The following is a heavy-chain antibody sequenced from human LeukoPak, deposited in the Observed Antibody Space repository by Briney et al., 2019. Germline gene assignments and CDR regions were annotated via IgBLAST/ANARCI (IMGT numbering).Heavy chain of an antibody. CDR1: VYTLTEFS. CDR3: ATGQTTAVLVDTLHF. Sequence: ATVKVPREVSVYTLTEFSTHCVRRAPGKGLEWMGGFDPAEAETVFARKFQGRVTMTENTSTNTAYMELTSLRSEDTAVYYCATGQTTAVLVDTLHFWGQGTLVTVSS. CDR2: FDPAEAET. D-gene: IGHD4-17*01. V-gene: IGHV1-24*01. J-gene: IGHJ4*02.